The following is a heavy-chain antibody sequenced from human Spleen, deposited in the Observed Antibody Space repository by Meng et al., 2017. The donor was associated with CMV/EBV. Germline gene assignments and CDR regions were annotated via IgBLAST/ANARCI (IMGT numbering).Heavy chain of an antibody. CDR1: GGSISSSSYY. CDR3: ARQIAARRSGRSNSLDY. D-gene: IGHD6-6*01. V-gene: IGHV4-39*01. J-gene: IGHJ4*02. Sequence: SETLSLTCTVSGGSISSSSYYWGWIRQPPGKGLEWIGSIYYSGSTYYNPSLKSRVTISVDTSKYQFSLKLSSVTAADTAVYYCARQIAARRSGRSNSLDYWGQGTLVTVSS. CDR2: IYYSGST.